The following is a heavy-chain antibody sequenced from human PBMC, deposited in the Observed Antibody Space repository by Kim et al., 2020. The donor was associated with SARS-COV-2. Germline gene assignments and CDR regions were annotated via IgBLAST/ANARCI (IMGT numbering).Heavy chain of an antibody. Sequence: GGSLRLSCAVSGFTFSSYGMHWVRQAPGKGLEWVAVISYDGSNKYYADSVKDRFTISRDNSKNTLYLQMNSLRAEDTAVYYCAKGSGTYDFWSGYLDPDYYYYGMDVWGQGTTVTVSS. CDR3: AKGSGTYDFWSGYLDPDYYYYGMDV. D-gene: IGHD3-3*01. CDR1: GFTFSSYG. J-gene: IGHJ6*02. CDR2: ISYDGSNK. V-gene: IGHV3-30*18.